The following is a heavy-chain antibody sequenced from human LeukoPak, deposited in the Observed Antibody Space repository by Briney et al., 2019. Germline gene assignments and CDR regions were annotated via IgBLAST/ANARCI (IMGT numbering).Heavy chain of an antibody. CDR3: ARERSNAFDI. J-gene: IGHJ3*02. CDR2: IYYSGST. Sequence: SETLSLTCTVSGGSIRISSYYCGWIRQPPGEGVGWIGSIYYSGSTYYNPSLKSRVTISVDTSKNQFSLKLSSVTAADTAVYYCARERSNAFDIGGQGTMVTVSS. V-gene: IGHV4-39*02. CDR1: GGSIRISSYY. D-gene: IGHD5/OR15-5a*01.